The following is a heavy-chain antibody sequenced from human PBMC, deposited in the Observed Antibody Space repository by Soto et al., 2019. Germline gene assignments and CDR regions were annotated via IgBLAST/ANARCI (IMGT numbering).Heavy chain of an antibody. V-gene: IGHV3-23*01. Sequence: GGSLRLSCTASGFTFNTHWMHWVRQAPGKGLVWVSVISGSGDATYYAASVKGRFTLSRDNSKNTLYLQMNSLTVADTAVYYCVYKVTIYAVDPADYWGKGSQVTVSS. J-gene: IGHJ4*02. CDR3: VYKVTIYAVDPADY. CDR1: GFTFNTHW. CDR2: ISGSGDAT. D-gene: IGHD3-3*01.